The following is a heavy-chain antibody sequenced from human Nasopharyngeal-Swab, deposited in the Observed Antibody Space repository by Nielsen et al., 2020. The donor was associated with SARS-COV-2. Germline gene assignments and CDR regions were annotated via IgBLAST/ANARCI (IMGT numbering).Heavy chain of an antibody. V-gene: IGHV3-11*01. Sequence: GESLKISCAASGFTFSNYYMSWIRQAPGKGLEWVSYISSSGSTIYYADSVKGRFTISRDNSKNTLYRQMNSLRAEDTAVYYCARDLYRQQWPLYNYYGMDVWGQGTTVTVSS. J-gene: IGHJ6*02. CDR1: GFTFSNYY. CDR2: ISSSGSTI. D-gene: IGHD6-19*01. CDR3: ARDLYRQQWPLYNYYGMDV.